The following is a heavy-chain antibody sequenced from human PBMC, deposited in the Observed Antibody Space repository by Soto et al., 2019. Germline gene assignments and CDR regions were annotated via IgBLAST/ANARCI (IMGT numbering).Heavy chain of an antibody. J-gene: IGHJ4*01. Sequence: EVQLVESGGGLVQPGGSLRLSCAASGFTFSSYWLHWVRQVPGKGLVWVARIDNDGSRTDYADSVKGRFTISRDNAKNSGSLQMNCLRGEDTAVEYGVGDHPAEEALFYFWGRGSLVTVSS. CDR2: IDNDGSRT. V-gene: IGHV3-74*01. CDR1: GFTFSSYW. CDR3: VGDHPAEEALFYF.